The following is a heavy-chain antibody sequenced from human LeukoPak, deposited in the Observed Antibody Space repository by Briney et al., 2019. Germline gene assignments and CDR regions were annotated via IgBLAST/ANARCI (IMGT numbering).Heavy chain of an antibody. CDR3: AIGMAAAGTFEY. CDR1: GYIFTAYY. J-gene: IGHJ4*02. V-gene: IGHV1-2*06. Sequence: ASAKVSCKASGYIFTAYYLYWVRQAPGQGLEWMGRINPNSGGTDYAQKFQGRVTMTRDTSISTAYMELSSLRSDDTAVYYCAIGMAAAGTFEYWGQGTLVTVSS. CDR2: INPNSGGT. D-gene: IGHD6-13*01.